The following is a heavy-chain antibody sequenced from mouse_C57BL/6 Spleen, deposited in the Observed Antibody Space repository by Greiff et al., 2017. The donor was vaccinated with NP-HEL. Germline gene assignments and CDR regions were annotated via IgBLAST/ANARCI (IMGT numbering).Heavy chain of an antibody. V-gene: IGHV1-55*01. CDR2: IYPGSGST. CDR1: GYTFTSYW. D-gene: IGHD2-14*01. Sequence: QVQLQQPGAELVKPGASVKMSCKASGYTFTSYWITWVKQRPGQGLEWIGDIYPGSGSTNYNEKFKSKATLTVDTSSSTAYMQLSSLTSEDAAVYYCARWGTFYAMDYWGQGTSVTVSS. J-gene: IGHJ4*01. CDR3: ARWGTFYAMDY.